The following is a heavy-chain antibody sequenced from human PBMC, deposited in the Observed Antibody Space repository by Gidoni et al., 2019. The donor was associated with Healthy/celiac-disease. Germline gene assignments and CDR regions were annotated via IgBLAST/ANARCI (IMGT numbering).Heavy chain of an antibody. Sequence: EVQLVESGGGLVQPGGSLRLSCEASGFTFSSYWMSWVRQAPGKGLEWVANIKQDGSEKYYVDSVKGRFTISRDNAKNSLYLQMNSLGAEDTAVYYCARDGYNSPFDYWGQGTLVTVSS. CDR1: GFTFSSYW. J-gene: IGHJ4*02. D-gene: IGHD1-1*01. CDR2: IKQDGSEK. V-gene: IGHV3-7*01. CDR3: ARDGYNSPFDY.